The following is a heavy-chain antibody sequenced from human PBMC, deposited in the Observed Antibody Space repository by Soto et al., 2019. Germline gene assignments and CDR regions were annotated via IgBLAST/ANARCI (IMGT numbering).Heavy chain of an antibody. V-gene: IGHV4-34*01. J-gene: IGHJ6*03. CDR1: GGSFSGYY. Sequence: QVQLQQWGAGLLKPSETLSLTCAVYGGSFSGYYWSWIRQPPGKGLEWIGEINHSGSTNYNPSLKSRVTISVDTSKNQFSLKLSSVTAADTAVYYCARIGLGGKRYDFWSGYRTTDMDVWGKGTTVTVSS. D-gene: IGHD3-3*01. CDR3: ARIGLGGKRYDFWSGYRTTDMDV. CDR2: INHSGST.